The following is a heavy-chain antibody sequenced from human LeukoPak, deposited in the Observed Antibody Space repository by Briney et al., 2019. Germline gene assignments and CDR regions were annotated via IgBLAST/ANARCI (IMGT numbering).Heavy chain of an antibody. D-gene: IGHD1-26*01. J-gene: IGHJ4*02. Sequence: GGSLTLSCAASGIAVIGNYMSWVRQPPGKGLEWVSFISINTDTFYSDSVRGRFTISRDSSKNTLFLQMNSLRDEDSAVYYCAIAQSWDELFDSWGQGTLVTVSS. CDR3: AIAQSWDELFDS. CDR1: GIAVIGNY. CDR2: ISINTDT. V-gene: IGHV3-53*01.